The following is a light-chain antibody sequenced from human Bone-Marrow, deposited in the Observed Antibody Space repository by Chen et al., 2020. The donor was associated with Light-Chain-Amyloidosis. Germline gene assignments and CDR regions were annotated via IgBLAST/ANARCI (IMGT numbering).Light chain of an antibody. V-gene: IGLV6-57*01. CDR2: EDD. J-gene: IGLJ3*02. CDR1: SGSIATNN. Sequence: NFMLTQPHSVSESPGKTVSIPCTRSSGSIATNNVQWYQQRPGSSPTTVIYEDDQRPSGVPDRFSGSIDRSSNSASLTISGLKTEDEADYYCQSYQGSSQGVFGGGTKLTVL. CDR3: QSYQGSSQGV.